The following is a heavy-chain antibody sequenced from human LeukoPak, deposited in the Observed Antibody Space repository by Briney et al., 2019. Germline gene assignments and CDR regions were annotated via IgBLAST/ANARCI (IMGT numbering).Heavy chain of an antibody. CDR1: GGSISSYY. V-gene: IGHV4-59*08. CDR3: ARLDPRRSYGMDV. Sequence: PSETLSLTCTVPGGSISSYYWGWIRQPPGEGPGGSGYIYYSGSTNYNPSLKSRVTISVDTSKNQFSLKLSSVTAADTAVYYCARLDPRRSYGMDVWGQGTTVTVSS. J-gene: IGHJ6*02. CDR2: IYYSGST.